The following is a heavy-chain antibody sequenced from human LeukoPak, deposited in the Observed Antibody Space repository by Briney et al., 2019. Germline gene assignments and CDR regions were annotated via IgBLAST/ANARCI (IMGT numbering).Heavy chain of an antibody. Sequence: GASLRLSCAASGFTFSSYAMHWVRQAPGKGLEWVAVISYDGSNKYYADSVKGRFTVSRDNSKNMVFLEVNSLRAEDTATYFCAKGRILWFGEQSDFDYWGQGTLVTVSS. CDR1: GFTFSSYA. J-gene: IGHJ4*02. V-gene: IGHV3-30*04. CDR2: ISYDGSNK. CDR3: AKGRILWFGEQSDFDY. D-gene: IGHD3-10*01.